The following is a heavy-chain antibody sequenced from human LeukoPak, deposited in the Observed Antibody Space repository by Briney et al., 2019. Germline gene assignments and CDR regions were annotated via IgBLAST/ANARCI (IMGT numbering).Heavy chain of an antibody. CDR1: GHTFTGYY. D-gene: IGHD3-16*01. J-gene: IGHJ3*02. CDR3: ARVWERTFDI. V-gene: IGHV1-2*02. Sequence: ASVKVSCKASGHTFTGYYMHWVRQAPGQGLEWMGWINPNSGGTNYAQKFQGRVTMTRDTSISTAYMELRRLRSDDTAVYYCARVWERTFDIWGQGTMVTVSS. CDR2: INPNSGGT.